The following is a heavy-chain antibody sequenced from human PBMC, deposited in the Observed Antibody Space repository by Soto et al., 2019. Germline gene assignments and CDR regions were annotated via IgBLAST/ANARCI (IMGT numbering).Heavy chain of an antibody. J-gene: IGHJ6*02. CDR1: GGSISSGGYY. Sequence: PSETLSLTCTVSGGSISSGGYYWSWIRQHPGKGLEWIGYIYYSGSTYYNPSLKSRVTISVDTSKNQFSLKLSSVTAADTAVYYCARDQAQGNDFWSGYYYYGMDVWGQGTTVTVS. D-gene: IGHD3-3*01. CDR3: ARDQAQGNDFWSGYYYYGMDV. CDR2: IYYSGST. V-gene: IGHV4-31*03.